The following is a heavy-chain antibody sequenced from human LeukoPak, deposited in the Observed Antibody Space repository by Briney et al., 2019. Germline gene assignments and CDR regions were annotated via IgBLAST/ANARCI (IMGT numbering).Heavy chain of an antibody. J-gene: IGHJ3*02. CDR1: GFTFSDSA. CDR2: IRSKADSHAT. D-gene: IGHD2-21*01. V-gene: IGHV3-73*01. Sequence: GGSLRLSCAASGFTFSDSAMHWVRLASGKGLEWVGRIRSKADSHATAYAASVQGRFTISRDDSRNTVYLQMNSLKTDDTAVYYCTTGETVVIRNDASHIWGQGTMVTVSS. CDR3: TTGETVVIRNDASHI.